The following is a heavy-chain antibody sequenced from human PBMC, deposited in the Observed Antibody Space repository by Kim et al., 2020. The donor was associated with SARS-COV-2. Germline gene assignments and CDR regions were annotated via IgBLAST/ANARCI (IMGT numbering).Heavy chain of an antibody. CDR3: ARSKAWELGGGDY. J-gene: IGHJ4*02. Sequence: YSQKLQGRVTITRDTSASTAYMELSSLRSEDTAVYYCARSKAWELGGGDYWGQGTLVTVSS. D-gene: IGHD1-26*01. V-gene: IGHV1-3*01.